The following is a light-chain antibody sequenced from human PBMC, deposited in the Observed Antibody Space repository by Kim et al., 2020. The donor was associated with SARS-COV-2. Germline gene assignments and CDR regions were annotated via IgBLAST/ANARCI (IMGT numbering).Light chain of an antibody. CDR3: QVWDSSSDHWV. V-gene: IGLV3-21*04. CDR1: NIGSKS. J-gene: IGLJ3*02. CDR2: YDS. Sequence: PGRTGRITCGGNNIGSKSVPWYQQKPGQAPVLVIYYDSDRPSGIPERFSGSNSGNTATLTISRVEAGDEADYYCQVWDSSSDHWVFGGGTQLTVL.